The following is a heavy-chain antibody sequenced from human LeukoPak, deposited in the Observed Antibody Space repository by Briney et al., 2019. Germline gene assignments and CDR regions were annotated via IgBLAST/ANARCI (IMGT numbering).Heavy chain of an antibody. CDR1: GYTFTSYD. CDR2: MNPNSGNT. CDR3: ARGRRGSGKYYFDY. V-gene: IGHV1-8*01. D-gene: IGHD3-10*01. Sequence: ASVKVSCKASGYTFTSYDINWVRQATGQGLEWMGWMNPNSGNTGYAQKFQGRVTMTRNTSISTAYVELSSLRSEDTAVYYCARGRRGSGKYYFDYWGQGTLVTVSS. J-gene: IGHJ4*02.